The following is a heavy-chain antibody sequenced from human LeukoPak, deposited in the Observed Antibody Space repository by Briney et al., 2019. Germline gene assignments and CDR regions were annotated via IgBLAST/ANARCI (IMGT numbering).Heavy chain of an antibody. D-gene: IGHD4-17*01. V-gene: IGHV3-30*19. CDR3: ASYDYGDYVQDY. J-gene: IGHJ4*02. CDR1: GFTFSSYG. Sequence: GGSLRLSCAASGFTFSSYGMHWVRQAPGKGLEWVAVISYDGSNKYYADSVKGRFTISRDNSKNTLYLQMNSLRAEDTAVYYCASYDYGDYVQDYWGQGTLVTVSS. CDR2: ISYDGSNK.